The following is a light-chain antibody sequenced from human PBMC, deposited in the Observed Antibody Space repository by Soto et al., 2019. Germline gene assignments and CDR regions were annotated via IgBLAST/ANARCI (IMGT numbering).Light chain of an antibody. V-gene: IGKV1-39*01. CDR3: QQSYSTPPT. Sequence: DIHMTQSPSTLPASVGDRVTITCRASQSISSYLNWYQQKPGKAPKLLIYAASSLQSGVPSRFSGSGSGTDFTLTISSLQPEDFATYYCQQSYSTPPTFGQGTKVDIK. CDR1: QSISSY. J-gene: IGKJ1*01. CDR2: AAS.